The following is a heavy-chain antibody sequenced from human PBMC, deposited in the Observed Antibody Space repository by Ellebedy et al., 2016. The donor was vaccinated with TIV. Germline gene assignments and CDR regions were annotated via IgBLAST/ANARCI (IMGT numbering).Heavy chain of an antibody. CDR2: INQDGSEK. Sequence: GGSLRLSCAASGFTFSNYWMSWVRQGPGQGLEWVININQDGSEKYSVDSVKGRFTISRDNAKNSLYLQMNSLRVEDTAVYYCTRDASGWGAYWGQGVLVTVSS. V-gene: IGHV3-7*03. CDR1: GFTFSNYW. CDR3: TRDASGWGAY. J-gene: IGHJ4*02. D-gene: IGHD6-19*01.